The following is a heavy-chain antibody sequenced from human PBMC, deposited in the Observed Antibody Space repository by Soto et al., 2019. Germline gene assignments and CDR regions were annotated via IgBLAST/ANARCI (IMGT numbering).Heavy chain of an antibody. CDR2: IDGSGGDT. CDR1: GLTFSSYA. V-gene: IGHV3-23*01. Sequence: EVQLLESGGGLVQPGGSLRLSCAASGLTFSSYAMGWVRQAPGTGLEWVSFIDGSGGDTSFADSVKGRFTISRDNSKNTLYLHMNSLRAEETARYYCVKEPVATAYVEPSPFDFWDQGTLVTVSS. CDR3: VKEPVATAYVEPSPFDF. D-gene: IGHD1-26*01. J-gene: IGHJ4*02.